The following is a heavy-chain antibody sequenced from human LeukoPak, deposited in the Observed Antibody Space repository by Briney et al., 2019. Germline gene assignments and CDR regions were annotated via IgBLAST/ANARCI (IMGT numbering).Heavy chain of an antibody. CDR2: INTNTGNP. J-gene: IGHJ4*02. D-gene: IGHD3-3*01. CDR1: GYTFTSYA. V-gene: IGHV7-4-1*02. Sequence: EASVKVSCRASGYTFTSYAMNWVRQAPGQGLEWMGWINTNTGNPTYAQGFTGRFVFSLDTSVSTAYLQISSLKAEDTAVYYCARGPYYDFWSGYSNHYFDYWGQGTLVTVSS. CDR3: ARGPYYDFWSGYSNHYFDY.